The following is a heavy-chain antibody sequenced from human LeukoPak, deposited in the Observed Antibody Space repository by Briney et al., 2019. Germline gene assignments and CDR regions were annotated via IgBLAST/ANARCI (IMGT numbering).Heavy chain of an antibody. CDR2: INKDGSDK. J-gene: IGHJ4*02. V-gene: IGHV3-7*01. Sequence: PGGSLRLSCAASRFTFSSYWMSWVRQAPGKGLEWVANINKDGSDKEYVDSVKGRFNIYRENGKNSMYMQMNSLRAEDTAVYYCARIFMATTQFIDYWGQGTLVTVSS. CDR3: ARIFMATTQFIDY. D-gene: IGHD1-26*01. CDR1: RFTFSSYW.